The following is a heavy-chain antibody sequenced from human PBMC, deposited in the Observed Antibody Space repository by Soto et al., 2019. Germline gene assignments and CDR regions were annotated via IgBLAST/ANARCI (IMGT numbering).Heavy chain of an antibody. D-gene: IGHD4-17*01. CDR3: ARSPAYGDYANLDT. CDR2: IYSTRSP. CDR1: GDSVSKYY. V-gene: IGHV4-4*07. Sequence: SETLSLTCTVSGDSVSKYYWNWIRQPAGKGLEWIGRIYSTRSPNYNPSLKSRVTMSVDTSNNQFSLKLNLSSVTAADTAVYYCARSPAYGDYANLDTWGQGTLVTVSS. J-gene: IGHJ5*02.